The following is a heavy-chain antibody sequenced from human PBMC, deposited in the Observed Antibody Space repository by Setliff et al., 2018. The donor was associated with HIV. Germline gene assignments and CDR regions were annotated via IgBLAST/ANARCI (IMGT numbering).Heavy chain of an antibody. J-gene: IGHJ5*02. CDR3: VRGYRSAWNSWFDA. D-gene: IGHD6-19*01. CDR2: LNPSEGTT. V-gene: IGHV1-46*01. Sequence: ASVKVSCKASGYTFTTYYIHWVRQAPGQGLEWMGILNPSEGTTSFAQKFQGRVTMARDTSTSTVYMDLSSLRADDTAVYYCVRGYRSAWNSWFDAWGQGTRVTVSS. CDR1: GYTFTTYY.